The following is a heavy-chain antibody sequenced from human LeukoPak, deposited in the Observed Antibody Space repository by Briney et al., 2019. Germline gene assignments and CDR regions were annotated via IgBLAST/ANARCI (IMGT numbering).Heavy chain of an antibody. Sequence: PSETLSLTCTVSGGSISSYYWSWIRQPPGKGLEWIGYIYYSGSTNHNPSLKSRVTISVDTSKNQFSLKLSSVTAADTAVYYCARHPRNRFCGGDCLVWFDPWGQGTLVTVSS. CDR2: IYYSGST. CDR1: GGSISSYY. CDR3: ARHPRNRFCGGDCLVWFDP. V-gene: IGHV4-59*08. J-gene: IGHJ5*02. D-gene: IGHD2-21*02.